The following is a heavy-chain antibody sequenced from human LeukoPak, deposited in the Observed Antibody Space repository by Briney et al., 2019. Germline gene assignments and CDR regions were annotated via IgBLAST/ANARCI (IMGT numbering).Heavy chain of an antibody. J-gene: IGHJ4*02. CDR1: GGSISSGDYY. Sequence: PSETLSLTCTVSGGSISSGDYYWSWIRQPPGKGLEWIGYIYYSGSTYYNPSLKSRVTISVDTSKNQFSLKLSSVTAADTAVYYCASTPIVVVVALYYFDYWGQGTLVTVSS. CDR3: ASTPIVVVVALYYFDY. V-gene: IGHV4-30-4*02. D-gene: IGHD2-15*01. CDR2: IYYSGST.